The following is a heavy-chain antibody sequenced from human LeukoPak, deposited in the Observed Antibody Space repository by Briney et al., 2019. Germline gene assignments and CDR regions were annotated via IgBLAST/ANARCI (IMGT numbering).Heavy chain of an antibody. CDR3: ARSSRVVYLFDY. CDR1: GYSISSGYY. D-gene: IGHD3-16*01. CDR2: IYHSGST. V-gene: IGHV4-38-2*02. J-gene: IGHJ4*02. Sequence: SETLSLTCTVSGYSISSGYYWGWIRQPPGKGLEWIGSIYHSGSTYYNPSLKSRVTISVDTSKNQFSLKLSSVTAADTAVYYCARSSRVVYLFDYWGQGTLVTVSS.